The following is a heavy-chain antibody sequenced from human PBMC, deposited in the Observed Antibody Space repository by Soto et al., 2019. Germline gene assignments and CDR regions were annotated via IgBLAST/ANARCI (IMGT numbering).Heavy chain of an antibody. CDR3: ARDAGRVSSSVGWFDP. Sequence: GGSLRLSCAASGFTFRSYTMNWVRQAPGEGLEWVSGISSISHYIYYADSVKGRFTISRDNADNSLYLQMNNLRPEDTAVYYCARDAGRVSSSVGWFDPWGQGTLVTV. CDR1: GFTFRSYT. J-gene: IGHJ5*02. V-gene: IGHV3-21*01. CDR2: ISSISHYI. D-gene: IGHD1-26*01.